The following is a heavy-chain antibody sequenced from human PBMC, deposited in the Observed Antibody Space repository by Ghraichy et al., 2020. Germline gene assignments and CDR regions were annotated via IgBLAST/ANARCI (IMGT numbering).Heavy chain of an antibody. D-gene: IGHD1-26*01. CDR1: GFTFSDYY. V-gene: IGHV3-11*01. CDR3: ARAVGVGATGFWYFDL. Sequence: GGSLRLSCAASGFTFSDYYMSWIRQAPGKGLEWVSYISSSGSTIYYADSVKGRFTISRDNAKNSLYLQMNSLRAEDTAVYYCARAVGVGATGFWYFDLWGRGTLVTVSS. CDR2: ISSSGSTI. J-gene: IGHJ2*01.